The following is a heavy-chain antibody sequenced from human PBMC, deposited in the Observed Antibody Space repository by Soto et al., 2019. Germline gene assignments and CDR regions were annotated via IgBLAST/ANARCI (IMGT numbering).Heavy chain of an antibody. CDR3: ARDPHDFNSGFDY. CDR1: GDSVSNNGAT. Sequence: QTLSLTCAICGDSVSNNGATWNWIRQSPSRGLEWLGRAYYRSRWQYDYAPSVRSRITINPDTSKNQLSLHLSSVTPEDTAVYYCARDPHDFNSGFDYWGQGSMVTVSS. J-gene: IGHJ4*02. V-gene: IGHV6-1*01. D-gene: IGHD1-26*01. CDR2: AYYRSRWQY.